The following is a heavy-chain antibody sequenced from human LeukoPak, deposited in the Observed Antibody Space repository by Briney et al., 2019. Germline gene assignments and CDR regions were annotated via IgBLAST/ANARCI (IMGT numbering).Heavy chain of an antibody. V-gene: IGHV4-59*01. J-gene: IGHJ4*02. CDR3: ARWGYFESSGYFVVDY. D-gene: IGHD3-22*01. CDR1: GGCISRYY. CDR2: IHYSGST. Sequence: SVALSLTCTVSGGCISRYYRLWIGQPPGGRREWIGWIHYSGSTSYNPSLESRVTISVDTSKNHISLNMSSVTAADTATYYCARWGYFESSGYFVVDYWGQGALVTVSS.